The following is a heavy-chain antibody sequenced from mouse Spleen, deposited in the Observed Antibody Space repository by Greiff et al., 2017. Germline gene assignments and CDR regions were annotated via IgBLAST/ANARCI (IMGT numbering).Heavy chain of an antibody. J-gene: IGHJ2*01. CDR1: GYTFTSYW. CDR3: ASGDFDY. CDR2: IDPSDSYT. Sequence: VQLQQPGAELVMPGASVKLSCKASGYTFTSYWMHWVKQRPGQGLEWIGEIDPSDSYTNYNQKFKGKATLTVDKSSSTAYMQLSSLTSEDSAVYYCASGDFDYWGQGTTLTVSS. V-gene: IGHV1-69*01.